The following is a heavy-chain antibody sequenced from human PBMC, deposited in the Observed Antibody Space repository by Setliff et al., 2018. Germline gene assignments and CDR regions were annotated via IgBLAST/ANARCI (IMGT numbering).Heavy chain of an antibody. J-gene: IGHJ4*02. Sequence: SETLSLTCTVSGGSISTYYWSWIRQPPGKGLEFIGYVYYSGLTNYDPSLKSRVTMSVDSSKNQFSLKLHSMTAADTAVYYCARGGTYRYFDYWGQGALVTVSS. CDR2: VYYSGLT. V-gene: IGHV4-59*01. CDR1: GGSISTYY. CDR3: ARGGTYRYFDY.